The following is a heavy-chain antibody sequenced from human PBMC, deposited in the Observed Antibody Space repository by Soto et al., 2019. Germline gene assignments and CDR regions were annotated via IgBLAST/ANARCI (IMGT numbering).Heavy chain of an antibody. CDR2: IKQDGSEK. CDR1: GFTFISYW. CDR3: AKDFRPARDWGVVPAAYYYGMDV. V-gene: IGHV3-7*03. D-gene: IGHD2-2*01. Sequence: GSLRLSCAASGFTFISYWMTWVRQATGKGLEWVANIKQDGSEKYYVASVKGRFTISRDNARNSLYLQMNSLRAEDTAVYYCAKDFRPARDWGVVPAAYYYGMDVWGQGTTVTVSS. J-gene: IGHJ6*02.